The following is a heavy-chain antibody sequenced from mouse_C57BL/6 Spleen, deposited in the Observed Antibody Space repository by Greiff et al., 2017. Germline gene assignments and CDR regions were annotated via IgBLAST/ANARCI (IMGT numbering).Heavy chain of an antibody. CDR1: GFTFSSYA. Sequence: EVQLVESGGGLVKPGGSLKLSCAASGFTFSSYAMSWVRQTPEKRLEWVATISDGGSYTYYPDNVKGRFTISRDNAKNNLYLQMSHLKSEDTAMYYCAREGTTVVGPFAYWGQGTLVTVSA. CDR2: ISDGGSYT. D-gene: IGHD1-1*01. CDR3: AREGTTVVGPFAY. J-gene: IGHJ3*01. V-gene: IGHV5-4*01.